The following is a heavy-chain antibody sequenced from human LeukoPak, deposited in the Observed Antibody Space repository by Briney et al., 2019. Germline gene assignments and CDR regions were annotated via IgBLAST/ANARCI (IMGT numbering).Heavy chain of an antibody. J-gene: IGHJ4*02. CDR3: AKSEDVLLWFETYYFDY. CDR1: GFTFSSYA. V-gene: IGHV3-23*01. D-gene: IGHD3-10*01. Sequence: PGGSLRLSCAASGFTFSSYAMSWVRQAPGKGLEWVSAISGSGGSTYYADSVKGRFTISRDNSKNTLYLQMNSLRAEDTAVYYCAKSEDVLLWFETYYFDYWGQGTLVTVSS. CDR2: ISGSGGST.